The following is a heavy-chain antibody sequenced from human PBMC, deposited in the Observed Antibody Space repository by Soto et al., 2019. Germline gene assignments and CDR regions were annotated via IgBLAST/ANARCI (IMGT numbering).Heavy chain of an antibody. CDR2: ILPIFDTT. CDR3: ATGGRGYSSAPRFYFEY. Sequence: QVQLVQSGAEVKKPGSSVKVSCQASGGIFSSNAISWVRQAPGQGLEWMGGILPIFDTTHYAQKFQGRVTITADESTSTAYMDLSSLTSEYTALHCCATGGRGYSSAPRFYFEYWGQGTLVTVSS. J-gene: IGHJ4*02. D-gene: IGHD5-18*01. CDR1: GGIFSSNA. V-gene: IGHV1-69*01.